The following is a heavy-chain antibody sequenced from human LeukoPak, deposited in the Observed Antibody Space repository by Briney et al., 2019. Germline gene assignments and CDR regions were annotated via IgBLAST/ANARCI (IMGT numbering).Heavy chain of an antibody. Sequence: ASVKVSCKASGYTFTSYYMHWVRQAPGQGLEWMGWMNPNSGNTGYAQKFQGRVTMTRNTSISTAYMELSSLRSEDTAVYYCARAGSSWLTGEMIDYWGQGTLVTVSS. J-gene: IGHJ4*02. V-gene: IGHV1-8*02. CDR1: GYTFTSYY. D-gene: IGHD6-13*01. CDR3: ARAGSSWLTGEMIDY. CDR2: MNPNSGNT.